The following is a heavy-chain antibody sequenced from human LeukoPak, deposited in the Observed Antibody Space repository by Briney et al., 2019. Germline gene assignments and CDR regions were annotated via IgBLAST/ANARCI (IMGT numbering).Heavy chain of an antibody. V-gene: IGHV3-23*01. D-gene: IGHD2-15*01. CDR3: AKATQAYCSGGTCYPFDY. CDR1: GFTFSSYA. CDR2: ISGSGGST. J-gene: IGHJ4*02. Sequence: GGSLRLSCAASGFTFSSYAMGWVRQAPGKGLEWVSAISGSGGSTYYADSVKGRFTISRDNSKNTLYLQMNSLRAEDTAVYYCAKATQAYCSGGTCYPFDYWGQGTLVTVSS.